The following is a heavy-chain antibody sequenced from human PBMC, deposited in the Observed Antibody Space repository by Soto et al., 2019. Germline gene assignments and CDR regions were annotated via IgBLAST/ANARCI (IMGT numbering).Heavy chain of an antibody. D-gene: IGHD6-13*01. CDR2: INWDGRIA. CDR3: AKDEGAAVESPGD. J-gene: IGHJ4*01. CDR1: GFLFDDFT. Sequence: GGSLRRSCVASGFLFDDFTMKWVRLVPGKGLQWVSYINWDGRIAMYADSVKGRFTISRDNTNNHLYLQMNSLRSDDTALYYCAKDEGAAVESPGDWGHGTLVTVSS. V-gene: IGHV3-43*01.